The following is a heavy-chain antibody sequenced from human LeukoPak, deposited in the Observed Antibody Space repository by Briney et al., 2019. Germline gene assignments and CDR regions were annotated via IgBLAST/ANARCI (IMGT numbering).Heavy chain of an antibody. CDR2: INPGGST. Sequence: ASVKVSCKASGYTFTSYYMHWVRQAPGQGLERMGLINPGGSTSYAQKLQGRVTMTRDTSTSTVYMEVSSLRSEDTAVYYCARAVIDAFDIWGQGTMVTVSS. J-gene: IGHJ3*02. V-gene: IGHV1-46*01. CDR1: GYTFTSYY. CDR3: ARAVIDAFDI.